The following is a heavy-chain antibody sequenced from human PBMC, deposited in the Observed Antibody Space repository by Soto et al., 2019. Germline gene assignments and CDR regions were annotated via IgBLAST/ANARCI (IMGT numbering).Heavy chain of an antibody. V-gene: IGHV4-39*01. J-gene: IGHJ5*02. CDR3: ARQRVLSTNMFITSFDP. CDR2: VYYTETT. D-gene: IGHD3-10*02. CDR1: GGSINSSDHF. Sequence: SETLSLTCSLSGGSINSSDHFWGWIRQTPGKGLEWIGSVYYTETTYYNPSLKSPATISVETSRNTLSLKVNSVTAADTGIYYCARQRVLSTNMFITSFDPWGQGTLVTVSS.